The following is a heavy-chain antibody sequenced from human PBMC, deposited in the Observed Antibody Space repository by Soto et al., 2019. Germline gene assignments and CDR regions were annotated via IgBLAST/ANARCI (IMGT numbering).Heavy chain of an antibody. Sequence: EVQLLESGGGLVQPGGSLRLSCAASGFTFSSYAMSWVRQAPGKGLEWVSAISGSGGSTYYADSVKGRFTISRDNSKNTLYLQMNSLRAEDTAVYYCAKEPGYDGPDYYYGMDVWGQGTTVTVSS. CDR3: AKEPGYDGPDYYYGMDV. V-gene: IGHV3-23*01. CDR2: ISGSGGST. CDR1: GFTFSSYA. D-gene: IGHD5-12*01. J-gene: IGHJ6*02.